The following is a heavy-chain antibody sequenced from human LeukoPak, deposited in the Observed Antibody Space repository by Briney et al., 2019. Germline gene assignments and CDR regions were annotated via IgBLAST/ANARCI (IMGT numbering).Heavy chain of an antibody. J-gene: IGHJ6*03. CDR2: IIPIFGTA. D-gene: IGHD3-22*01. CDR3: ARDYYDSSGYYALYYYYYYYMDV. CDR1: GGTFSSYA. Sequence: ASVKVSCKASGGTFSSYAISWVRQAPGQGLEWMGGIIPIFGTANYAQKFQGRVTITADESTSTAYMELSSLRSEDTAVYYCARDYYDSSGYYALYYYYYYYMDVWGKGTTVTVSS. V-gene: IGHV1-69*13.